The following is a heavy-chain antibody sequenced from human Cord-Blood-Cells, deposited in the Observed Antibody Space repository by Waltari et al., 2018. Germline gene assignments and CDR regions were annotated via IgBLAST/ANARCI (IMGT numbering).Heavy chain of an antibody. CDR2: IYYSGST. CDR3: AARGRSIAAPSPEY. J-gene: IGHJ4*02. V-gene: IGHV4-59*01. CDR1: GGSISSYY. Sequence: QVQLQESGPGLVKPSETLSLTCTVSGGSISSYYWSWIRQPPGKGLEWIGYIYYSGSTNYNPSLKSRFTISVDTSKNQFSLKLSSVTAADTAVYYCAARGRSIAAPSPEYWGQGTLVTVSS. D-gene: IGHD6-6*01.